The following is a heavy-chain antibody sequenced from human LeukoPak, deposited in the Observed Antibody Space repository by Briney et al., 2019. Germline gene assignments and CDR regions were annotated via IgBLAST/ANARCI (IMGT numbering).Heavy chain of an antibody. D-gene: IGHD5-18*01. CDR3: ARNHTGYFDP. V-gene: IGHV4-34*01. CDR1: SGSFSGYS. J-gene: IGHJ5*02. CDR2: INHSGST. Sequence: SETLSLNCAVYSGSFSGYSWSWIRQPPGKGLEWIGEINHSGSTNYSPSLKSRVTISVDTSSSQFSLSLSSVTAADTAVYYCARNHTGYFDPWGQGTLVTVSS.